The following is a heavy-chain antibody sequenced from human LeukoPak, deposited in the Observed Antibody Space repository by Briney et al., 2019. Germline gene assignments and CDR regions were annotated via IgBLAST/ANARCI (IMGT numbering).Heavy chain of an antibody. J-gene: IGHJ4*02. Sequence: MPSQTLSLTCTVSGGSISSGDYYWSWIRQPPGKGLEWIGYIYYSGSTYYNPSLKSRVTISVDTSKNQFSLKLSSVTAADTAVYYCASGIQLWDDILTGHGSFDYWGQGTLVTVSS. CDR3: ASGIQLWDDILTGHGSFDY. CDR2: IYYSGST. D-gene: IGHD3-9*01. CDR1: GGSISSGDYY. V-gene: IGHV4-30-4*08.